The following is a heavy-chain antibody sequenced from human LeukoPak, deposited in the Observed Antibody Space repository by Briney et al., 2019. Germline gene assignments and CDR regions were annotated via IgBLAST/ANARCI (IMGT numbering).Heavy chain of an antibody. CDR2: IIPIFGTA. J-gene: IGHJ6*02. D-gene: IGHD3-3*01. Sequence: SVKVSCKASGGTFSSYAISWVRQAPGQGLEWMGGIIPIFGTANYAQKFQGRVTITADESTSTAYMELSSLRSEDTAVYYCARDRTYDFWKGNGMDVWGQGTTVTVSS. V-gene: IGHV1-69*13. CDR3: ARDRTYDFWKGNGMDV. CDR1: GGTFSSYA.